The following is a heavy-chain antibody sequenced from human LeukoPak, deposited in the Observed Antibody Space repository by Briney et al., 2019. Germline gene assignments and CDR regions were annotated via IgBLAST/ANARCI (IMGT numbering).Heavy chain of an antibody. V-gene: IGHV3-74*01. J-gene: IGHJ4*02. D-gene: IGHD6-13*01. Sequence: PGGSLRLSCAASGFTFSSYWMHWVRQAPGKGLVWVSRINSDGSTTTYADSVKGRFTISRDNSKNTLYLQMNSLRAEDTAVYYCAKALMGGGYSRREAYFDYWGQGTLVTVSS. CDR1: GFTFSSYW. CDR3: AKALMGGGYSRREAYFDY. CDR2: INSDGSTT.